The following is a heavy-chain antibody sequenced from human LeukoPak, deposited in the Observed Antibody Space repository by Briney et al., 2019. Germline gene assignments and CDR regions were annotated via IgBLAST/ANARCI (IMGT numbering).Heavy chain of an antibody. J-gene: IGHJ4*02. CDR2: ISSSSSYI. D-gene: IGHD6-19*01. CDR1: GFTFSSYS. V-gene: IGHV3-21*03. CDR3: TREQQWLVPGDY. Sequence: GGSLRLSCAASGFTFSSYSMNWVRQAPGKGLEWVSSISSSSSYIYYADSVKGRFTISRDNAKNSLYLQMNSLKTEDTAVYYCTREQQWLVPGDYWGQGTLVTVSS.